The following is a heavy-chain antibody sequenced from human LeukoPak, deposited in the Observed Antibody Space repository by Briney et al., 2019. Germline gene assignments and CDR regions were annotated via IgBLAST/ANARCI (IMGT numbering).Heavy chain of an antibody. Sequence: ASVKVSCKASGYTFTSYYMHWVRQAPGRGLEWMGIINPSGGSTSYAQKFQGRVTMTRDMSTSTVYMELSSLRSEDTAVYYCARDSSSWHGGIDYWGQGTLVTFSS. V-gene: IGHV1-46*01. D-gene: IGHD6-13*01. CDR3: ARDSSSWHGGIDY. CDR1: GYTFTSYY. CDR2: INPSGGST. J-gene: IGHJ4*02.